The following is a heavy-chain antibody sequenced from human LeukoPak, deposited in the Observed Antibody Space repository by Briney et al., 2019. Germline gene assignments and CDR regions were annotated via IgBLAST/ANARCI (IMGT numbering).Heavy chain of an antibody. V-gene: IGHV3-48*03. D-gene: IGHD2-8*01. CDR2: ISSSALNV. CDR3: ARDRKGVMDY. Sequence: GGSLRLSCAGSGLPFNTYEMNWVRQAPGKGLEWVSSISSSALNVYYADSVKGRFTISRDNAKNSLYLQMNSLRAEDTAAYYCARDRKGVMDYWGQGTLVTVSS. CDR1: GLPFNTYE. J-gene: IGHJ4*02.